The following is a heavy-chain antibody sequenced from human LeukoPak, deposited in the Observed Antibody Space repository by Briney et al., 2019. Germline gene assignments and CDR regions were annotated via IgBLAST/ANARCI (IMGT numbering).Heavy chain of an antibody. D-gene: IGHD6-19*01. CDR1: GGSLSSYY. J-gene: IGHJ4*02. CDR3: ARLGGSSGWFETYYFDY. V-gene: IGHV4-59*01. Sequence: SETLSLTCTVSGGSLSSYYWSWIRQPPGKGLEWIGYIYYSGSTNYNPSLKSRVTISVDTSKNQFSLKLSSVTAADTAVYYCARLGGSSGWFETYYFDYWGQGTLVTVSS. CDR2: IYYSGST.